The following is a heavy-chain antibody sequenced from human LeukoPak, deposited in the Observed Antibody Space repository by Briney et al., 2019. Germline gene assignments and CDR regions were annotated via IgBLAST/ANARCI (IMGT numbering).Heavy chain of an antibody. D-gene: IGHD3-3*01. CDR2: IYYSGST. V-gene: IGHV4-30-4*01. CDR1: GGSISSGDYY. CDR3: ARYWLDFWSGYDETFFDY. Sequence: SETLSLTCTVSGGSISSGDYYWSWIRQPPGKGPEWIGYIYYSGSTYYNPSLKSRVTISVDTSKNQFSLKLSSVTAADTAVYYCARYWLDFWSGYDETFFDYWGQGTLVTVSS. J-gene: IGHJ4*02.